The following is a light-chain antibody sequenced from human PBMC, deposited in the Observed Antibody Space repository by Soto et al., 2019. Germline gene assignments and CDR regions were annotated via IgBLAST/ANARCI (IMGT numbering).Light chain of an antibody. Sequence: QSALTQPRSVSGSPGQSVTISCTGTSSDVGGYNYVSWYQQHPGKAPKLMIYDVSKRPSGVPDRFSGSKSGNTASLTISGLQAEEEADYYCCSDAGSYTCERVFGGGTKLTVL. V-gene: IGLV2-11*01. CDR3: CSDAGSYTCERV. CDR2: DVS. CDR1: SSDVGGYNY. J-gene: IGLJ2*01.